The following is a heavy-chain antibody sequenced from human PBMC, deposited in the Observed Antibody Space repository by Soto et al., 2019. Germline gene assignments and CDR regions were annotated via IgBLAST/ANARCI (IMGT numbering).Heavy chain of an antibody. CDR3: ARVFSSGSGCNYYFAF. J-gene: IGHJ4*02. V-gene: IGHV4-4*02. CDR1: SDSIAGENW. D-gene: IGHD2-15*01. CDR2: VFHTGGT. Sequence: QVQLQESGPGLVKPSETLSLTCTVSSDSIAGENWWSLVRQPPGLVLECIGEVFHTGGTHYTPSLTSRVTMEVNKSKTQFSLNLISATAADTAVSSCARVFSSGSGCNYYFAFWGQGHLGSVSS.